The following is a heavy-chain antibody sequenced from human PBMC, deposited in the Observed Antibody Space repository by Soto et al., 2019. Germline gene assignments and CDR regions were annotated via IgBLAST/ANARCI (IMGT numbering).Heavy chain of an antibody. Sequence: QVHLVQSGAEVKKPVASVKVSCKGSGYDFTTYDITWVRQAPGQGLEWMAWISAHNGNTDYAQKLQGRVTVTRDTSTSTAYMELRSLRSDDTAVYYCARGRYGDYWGQGALVTVSS. V-gene: IGHV1-18*01. CDR1: GYDFTTYD. CDR3: ARGRYGDY. D-gene: IGHD1-1*01. J-gene: IGHJ4*02. CDR2: ISAHNGNT.